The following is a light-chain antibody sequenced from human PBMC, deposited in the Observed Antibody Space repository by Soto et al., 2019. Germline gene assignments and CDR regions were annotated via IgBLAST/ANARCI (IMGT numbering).Light chain of an antibody. CDR1: SSDVGSYNL. V-gene: IGLV2-23*01. Sequence: QSALTQPASVSGSPGQSITITCTGISSDVGSYNLVSWYQQHPGKAPKLMIYEGSKRPSGVSYRFSGSKSGNTASLTISGLQPEDEADYYCCSYAGSVRFGGGTKLTVL. CDR2: EGS. CDR3: CSYAGSVR. J-gene: IGLJ2*01.